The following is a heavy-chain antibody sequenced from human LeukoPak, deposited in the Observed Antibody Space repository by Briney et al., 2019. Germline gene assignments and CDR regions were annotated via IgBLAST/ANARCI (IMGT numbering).Heavy chain of an antibody. Sequence: GGSLRLSCTASGFTFGKYIMTWVRQGPGKGLEWLSSIVGAGDVTFYADSVEGCFRTTRDNSKSTLSLQMNSLRAEDTGVYYCANCGGTASIGNIWYAPLDYWGQGTQVTVSS. CDR3: ANCGGTASIGNIWYAPLDY. CDR2: IVGAGDVT. J-gene: IGHJ4*02. CDR1: GFTFGKYI. V-gene: IGHV3-23*01. D-gene: IGHD2-2*01.